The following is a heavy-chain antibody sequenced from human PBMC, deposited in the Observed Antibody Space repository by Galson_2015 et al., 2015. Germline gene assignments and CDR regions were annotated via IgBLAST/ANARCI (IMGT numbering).Heavy chain of an antibody. D-gene: IGHD2-15*01. J-gene: IGHJ3*02. CDR2: IYPGDSEN. CDR1: GYNFTSYW. Sequence: QSGAEVKKPGQSLKISCKGSGYNFTSYWIGWVRQMPGKGLEWMGIIYPGDSENRYSPSFQGQVTISVDKSISTAFLQRSSLKASDTAMYYCARQRNDCSGGSCYLGAFDIRGQGTMVTVSS. V-gene: IGHV5-51*01. CDR3: ARQRNDCSGGSCYLGAFDI.